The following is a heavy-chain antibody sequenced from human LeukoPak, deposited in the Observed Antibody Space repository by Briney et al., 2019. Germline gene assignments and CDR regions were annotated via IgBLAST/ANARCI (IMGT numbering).Heavy chain of an antibody. Sequence: SETLSLTCTVSGGSISSYYWRWIRQPAGKGLECIGRIYTSGSTNYNPSLKSRVTMSVDTSKNPFSLKLSSVTAADTAVYYCARGRGEYYYDSSGYYVYYFDYWGQGTLVTVSS. CDR1: GGSISSYY. D-gene: IGHD3-22*01. V-gene: IGHV4-4*07. CDR2: IYTSGST. CDR3: ARGRGEYYYDSSGYYVYYFDY. J-gene: IGHJ4*02.